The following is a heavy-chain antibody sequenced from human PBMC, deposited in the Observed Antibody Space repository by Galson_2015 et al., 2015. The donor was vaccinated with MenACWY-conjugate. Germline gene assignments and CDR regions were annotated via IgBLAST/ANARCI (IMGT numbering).Heavy chain of an antibody. J-gene: IGHJ4*02. V-gene: IGHV1-8*01. CDR3: ARLTGGRFDL. Sequence: SVKVSCKASGYTFTFHDMSWVRQVAGQGPECLGWMNPNSGNTGYAQKFQGRVTMTRNTSITTAYMELSSLNSEDTAVYFCARLTGGRFDLWGQGTLFTVSS. CDR2: MNPNSGNT. D-gene: IGHD7-27*01. CDR1: GYTFTFHD.